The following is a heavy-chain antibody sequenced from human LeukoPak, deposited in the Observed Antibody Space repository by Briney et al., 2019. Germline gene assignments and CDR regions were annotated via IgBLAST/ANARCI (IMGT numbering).Heavy chain of an antibody. Sequence: ASVNVSCKASGYTFTSYGINWVRQAPGQGLEWMGWISPYNGNTNYAQNLQGRVTMTTDTSTRTAYMEVRGLRSDDTAVYYCASDVAPGTASRADDFDIWGQGTMVPVST. CDR2: ISPYNGNT. CDR3: ASDVAPGTASRADDFDI. J-gene: IGHJ3*02. D-gene: IGHD3-10*01. V-gene: IGHV1-18*01. CDR1: GYTFTSYG.